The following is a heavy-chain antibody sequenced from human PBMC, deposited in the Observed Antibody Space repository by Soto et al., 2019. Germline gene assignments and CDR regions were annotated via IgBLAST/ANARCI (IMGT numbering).Heavy chain of an antibody. V-gene: IGHV4-59*02. D-gene: IGHD2-15*01. Sequence: PSETLSLTCTVSGGSVNSDYWSWIRQPPGRGLEWIGYIYSSGYTNYNPSLESRVTISVDTSKKQFSLKLNSVTAADTAVYYCAREVRYCSGGSCYSYLDHWGQGTLVTVYS. J-gene: IGHJ4*02. CDR1: GGSVNSDY. CDR2: IYSSGYT. CDR3: AREVRYCSGGSCYSYLDH.